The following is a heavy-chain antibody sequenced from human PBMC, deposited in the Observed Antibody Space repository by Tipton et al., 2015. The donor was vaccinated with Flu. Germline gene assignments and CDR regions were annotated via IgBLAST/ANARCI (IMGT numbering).Heavy chain of an antibody. CDR3: ARLYYYDSSGYYYGGWFDP. V-gene: IGHV4-59*01. Sequence: LRLSCTVSGGSISSYYWSWIRRPPGKGLEWIGYIYYSGSTNYNPSLKSRVTISVDTSKNQFSLKLSSVTAADTAVYYCARLYYYDSSGYYYGGWFDPWGKGTLVTVSS. D-gene: IGHD3-22*01. CDR2: IYYSGST. J-gene: IGHJ5*02. CDR1: GGSISSYY.